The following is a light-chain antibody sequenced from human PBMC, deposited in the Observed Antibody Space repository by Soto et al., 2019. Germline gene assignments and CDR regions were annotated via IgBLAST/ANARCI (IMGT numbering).Light chain of an antibody. CDR1: QTISSW. J-gene: IGKJ5*01. CDR2: NAS. Sequence: SQSPSTVSGSVGDRVTITCRASQTISSWLAWYQQKPGKAPKLLIYNASTLKSGVPSRFSGSGSGTEFTLTIISLQPDDFATYYCQHSNEWLLPFGQGRRLEI. CDR3: QHSNEWLLP. V-gene: IGKV1-5*03.